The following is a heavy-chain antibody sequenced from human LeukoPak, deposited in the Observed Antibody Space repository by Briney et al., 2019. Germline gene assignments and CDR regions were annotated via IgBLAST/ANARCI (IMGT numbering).Heavy chain of an antibody. CDR1: GYTFTSYY. CDR3: ARDFGGLSKAKVAFDI. V-gene: IGHV1-46*01. D-gene: IGHD2-15*01. J-gene: IGHJ3*02. Sequence: ASVKVSCKASGYTFTSYYMHWVRQAPGQGLEWMGIINPSGGSTSYAQKFQGRVTMTRDMSTSTVYMELSSLRSEDTAVYYCARDFGGLSKAKVAFDIWGQGTMVTVSS. CDR2: INPSGGST.